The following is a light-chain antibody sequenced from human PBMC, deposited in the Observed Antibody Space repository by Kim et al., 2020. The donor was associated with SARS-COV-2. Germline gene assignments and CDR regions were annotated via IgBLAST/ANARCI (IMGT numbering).Light chain of an antibody. CDR3: NSRDSSGNRVV. J-gene: IGLJ2*01. CDR1: SLRSYY. Sequence: SSELTQDPAVSVALGQTVRITCQGDSLRSYYASWYQQKPGQAPVLVIYGKNNRPSGLPDRFSGSSSGNTASLTITGAQAEDEADYYCNSRDSSGNRVVFG. CDR2: GKN. V-gene: IGLV3-19*01.